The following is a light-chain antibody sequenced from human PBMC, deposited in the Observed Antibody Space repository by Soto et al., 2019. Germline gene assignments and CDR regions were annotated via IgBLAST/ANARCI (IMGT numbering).Light chain of an antibody. V-gene: IGKV2-28*01. CDR2: SAS. CDR1: QSLLHSNGYNY. Sequence: DIMMTQSPLSLPVTPGEPASISCGSSQSLLHSNGYNYVDWYLPKPGQSPQLLIYSASNRASGVPDRCSGSGSGTDFTLKIRRVEAEDVGVYYCMQALQTWTFGQGTKVDIK. J-gene: IGKJ1*01. CDR3: MQALQTWT.